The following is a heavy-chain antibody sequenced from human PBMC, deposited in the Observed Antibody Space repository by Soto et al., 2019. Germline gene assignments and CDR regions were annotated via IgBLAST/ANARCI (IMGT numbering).Heavy chain of an antibody. V-gene: IGHV3-53*01. Sequence: EVQLVASGGGLMQPGGSLRLSCAASGFSVSTYYMSWVRQAPGKGLEWVSVIYSDVTTSYADSVKGRFTISRDNSKNTLYLQMNNLRGEDTAAYYCARGDQDGFDYWGQGTLVTVSS. J-gene: IGHJ4*02. CDR1: GFSVSTYY. CDR3: ARGDQDGFDY. CDR2: IYSDVTT.